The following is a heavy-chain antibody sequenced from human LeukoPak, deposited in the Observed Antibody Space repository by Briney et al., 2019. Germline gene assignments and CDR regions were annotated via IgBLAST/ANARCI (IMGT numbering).Heavy chain of an antibody. CDR1: GGSISSYY. CDR2: IYYSGST. J-gene: IGHJ4*02. V-gene: IGHV4-59*01. CDR3: ARVVRFGELFRIDY. D-gene: IGHD3-10*01. Sequence: SETLSLTCTVSGGSISSYYWSWIRQPPGKGLEWIGYIYYSGSTNYNPSLKSRVTISVDTSKNQFSLTLSSVTAADTAVYYCARVVRFGELFRIDYWGQGTLVTVSS.